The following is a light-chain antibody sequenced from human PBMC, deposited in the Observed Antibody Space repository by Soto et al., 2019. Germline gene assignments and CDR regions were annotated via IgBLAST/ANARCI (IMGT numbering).Light chain of an antibody. J-gene: IGLJ1*01. CDR1: SNDIGGYNY. V-gene: IGLV2-14*01. CDR3: NSYTSSTSLPYV. Sequence: QSVLTQPASVSGSPGQSITISCTGTSNDIGGYNYVSWYQQHPGKAPKLLIFEVRSRPSGVSNRFSGSKSGNTASLTISALQPEDEADYFCNSYTSSTSLPYVFGTGTKFTVL. CDR2: EVR.